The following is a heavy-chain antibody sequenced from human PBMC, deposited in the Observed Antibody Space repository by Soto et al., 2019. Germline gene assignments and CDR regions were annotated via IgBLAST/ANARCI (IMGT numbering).Heavy chain of an antibody. Sequence: SETLSLTCTVSGGSISSYYWSWIRQPPGKGLEWIGYIYYSGSTNYNPSLKSRVTISVDTSKNQFSLKLSSVTAADTGVYYCARVRFSGYYYGSGLNWFDPWGQGTLVTVSS. CDR2: IYYSGST. D-gene: IGHD3-10*01. CDR3: ARVRFSGYYYGSGLNWFDP. CDR1: GGSISSYY. V-gene: IGHV4-59*01. J-gene: IGHJ5*02.